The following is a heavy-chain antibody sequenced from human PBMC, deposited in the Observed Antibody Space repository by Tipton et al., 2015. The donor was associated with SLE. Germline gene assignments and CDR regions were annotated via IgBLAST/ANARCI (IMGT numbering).Heavy chain of an antibody. Sequence: TLSLTCTVSGGSISNYYCHWIRQSPGKGLEWIGRIYNTGATYYNPSLKSRVSMSVDTSKNQISLRLNSVTAADTAVYYCARVWDYDDAFDIWGQGTMVTVSS. V-gene: IGHV4-4*07. J-gene: IGHJ3*02. CDR1: GGSISNYY. CDR3: ARVWDYDDAFDI. CDR2: IYNTGAT. D-gene: IGHD4-17*01.